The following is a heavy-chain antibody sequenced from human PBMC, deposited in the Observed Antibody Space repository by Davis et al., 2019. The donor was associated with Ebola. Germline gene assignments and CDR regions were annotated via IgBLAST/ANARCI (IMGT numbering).Heavy chain of an antibody. D-gene: IGHD1-1*01. CDR2: IIPIVGIA. Sequence: AALVKVSCKASGYTSTRYGISWVRQAPGQGLEWMGRIIPIVGIANYAPKFQGRVTITADKSTSTANMEVNSLRSEDTAVYYCARGGTWNLDYGMDVWGQGTTVTVSS. V-gene: IGHV1-69*04. CDR1: GYTSTRYG. J-gene: IGHJ6*02. CDR3: ARGGTWNLDYGMDV.